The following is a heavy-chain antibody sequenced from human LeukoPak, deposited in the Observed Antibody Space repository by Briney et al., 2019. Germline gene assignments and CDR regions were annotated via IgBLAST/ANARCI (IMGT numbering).Heavy chain of an antibody. CDR1: GGSFSGYY. D-gene: IGHD3-10*01. CDR3: ARQSNVLLWFGESLFDY. J-gene: IGHJ4*02. V-gene: IGHV4-34*01. Sequence: SETLSLTCAVYGGSFSGYYWSWIRQPPGKGLEWIGEINHSGSTNYNPSLKSRVTISVDTSKNQFSLKLSSVTAADTAVYCCARQSNVLLWFGESLFDYWGQGTLVTVSS. CDR2: INHSGST.